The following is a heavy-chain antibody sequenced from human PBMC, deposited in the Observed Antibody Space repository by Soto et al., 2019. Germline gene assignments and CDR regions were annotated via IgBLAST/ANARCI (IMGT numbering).Heavy chain of an antibody. CDR2: VYHTGRT. Sequence: PSETLSLTCTVSGGSFKSGSYSWSWIRRPPGKGLEWIGYVYHTGRTSYNPSLKSRVSISMDTSKNQFSLNLDSVTAADTAVYFCASDFAYFDSWGQGTLVTVSS. D-gene: IGHD3-3*01. CDR1: GGSFKSGSYS. V-gene: IGHV4-61*01. CDR3: ASDFAYFDS. J-gene: IGHJ4*02.